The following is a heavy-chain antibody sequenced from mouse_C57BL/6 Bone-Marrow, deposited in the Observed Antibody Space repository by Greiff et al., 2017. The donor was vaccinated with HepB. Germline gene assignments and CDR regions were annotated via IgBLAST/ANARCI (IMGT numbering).Heavy chain of an antibody. Sequence: QVHVKQPGAELVMPGASVKLSCKASGYTFTSYWMHWVKQRPGQGLEWIGEIDPSDSYTNYNQKFKGKSTLTVDKSSSTAYMQLSSLTSEDSAVYYCARERALPDPAWFAYWGQGTLVTVSA. CDR1: GYTFTSYW. CDR3: ARERALPDPAWFAY. CDR2: IDPSDSYT. V-gene: IGHV1-69*01. J-gene: IGHJ3*01. D-gene: IGHD3-3*01.